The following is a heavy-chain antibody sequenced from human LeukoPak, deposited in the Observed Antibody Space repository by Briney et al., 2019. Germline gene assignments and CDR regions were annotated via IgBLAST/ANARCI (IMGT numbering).Heavy chain of an antibody. V-gene: IGHV1-46*01. D-gene: IGHD3-22*01. CDR1: GYTFISYY. Sequence: ASVKVSCKASGYTFISYYMHWVRQAPGQGLEWMGIINPSGGSTSYAQKFQGRVTMTRDTSTSTVYMELSSLRSEDTAVYYCARDSNYYDSSGYEDAFDIWGQGTMVTVSS. J-gene: IGHJ3*02. CDR2: INPSGGST. CDR3: ARDSNYYDSSGYEDAFDI.